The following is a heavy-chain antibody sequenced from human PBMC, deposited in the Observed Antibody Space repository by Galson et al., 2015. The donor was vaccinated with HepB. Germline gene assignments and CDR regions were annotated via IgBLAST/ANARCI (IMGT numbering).Heavy chain of an antibody. Sequence: LRLSCAASGFTFSSYAMHWVRQAPGKGLEWVAVISYDGSNKYYADSVKGRFTISRDNSKNTLYLQMNSLRAEDTAVYYCARDRHYYDSSGDDAFDIWGQGTMVTVSS. J-gene: IGHJ3*02. CDR3: ARDRHYYDSSGDDAFDI. D-gene: IGHD3-22*01. CDR2: ISYDGSNK. V-gene: IGHV3-30-3*01. CDR1: GFTFSSYA.